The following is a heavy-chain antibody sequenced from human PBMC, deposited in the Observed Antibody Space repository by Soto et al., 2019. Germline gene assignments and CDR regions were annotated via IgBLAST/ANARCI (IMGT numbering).Heavy chain of an antibody. CDR2: IYYSGST. CDR1: GGSISSSSYY. D-gene: IGHD3-10*01. Sequence: PSETLSLTCTVSGGSISSSSYYWGWIRQPPGKGLEWIGSIYYSGSTYYNPSLKSRVTISVDTSKNQFSLKLSSVTAADTAVYYCARHYYGSGSFRASDYWGQGTLVTVSS. CDR3: ARHYYGSGSFRASDY. J-gene: IGHJ4*02. V-gene: IGHV4-39*01.